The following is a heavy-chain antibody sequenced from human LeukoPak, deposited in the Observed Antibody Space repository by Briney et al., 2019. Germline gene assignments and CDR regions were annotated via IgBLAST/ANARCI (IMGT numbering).Heavy chain of an antibody. D-gene: IGHD3-22*01. J-gene: IGHJ4*02. Sequence: KAGGSLRLSCAASGFTFSSYGMHWVRQAPGKGLEWVSSITTSSSYIYYADSVKGRFTISRDNAKNSLFLQMNSLRAEDTAVYYCARERGYDYWGQGTLVTVSS. CDR2: ITTSSSYI. CDR1: GFTFSSYG. V-gene: IGHV3-21*01. CDR3: ARERGYDY.